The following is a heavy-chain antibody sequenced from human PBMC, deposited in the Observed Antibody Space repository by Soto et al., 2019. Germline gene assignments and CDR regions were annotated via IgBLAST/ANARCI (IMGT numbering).Heavy chain of an antibody. CDR1: GDTFSIYG. V-gene: IGHV1-69*01. CDR3: ARATTAYQYFGSGSLHY. D-gene: IGHD3-10*01. J-gene: IGHJ4*02. CDR2: IIPIFGTP. Sequence: QVQLVQSGAEVKKPGSSVKVSCKASGDTFSIYGIAWVRQAPGQGLEWMGGIIPIFGTPNYAQRFQGRVNITADESTSTVYMDLSSLTSDDTAVYYCARATTAYQYFGSGSLHYWGQGTPVTVSS.